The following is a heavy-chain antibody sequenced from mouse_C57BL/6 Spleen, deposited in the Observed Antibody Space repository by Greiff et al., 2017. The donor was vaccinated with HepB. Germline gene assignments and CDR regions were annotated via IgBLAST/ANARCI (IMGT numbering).Heavy chain of an antibody. CDR2: ISSGSSTI. D-gene: IGHD1-1*01. V-gene: IGHV5-17*01. Sequence: DVKLVESGGGLVKPGGSLKLSCAASGFTFSDYGMHWVRQAPEKGLEWVAYISSGSSTIYYADTVKGRFTISRDNAKNTLFLQMTSLRSEDTAMYYCARSYYYGSSSWFAYWGQRTLVTVSA. CDR3: ARSYYYGSSSWFAY. J-gene: IGHJ3*01. CDR1: GFTFSDYG.